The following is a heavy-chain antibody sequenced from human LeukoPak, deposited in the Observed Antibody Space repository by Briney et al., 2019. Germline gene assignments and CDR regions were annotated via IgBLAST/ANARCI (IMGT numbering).Heavy chain of an antibody. Sequence: SGGSLRLSCAASGFTFSSYEMNWVRQAPGKGLEWVSYISSSGSTIYYADSVKGRFTISRDNAKNTVYLQMNSLRAEDTAVYYCARDPSNYDFWSGYYPGFDYWGQGTLVTVSS. J-gene: IGHJ4*02. CDR1: GFTFSSYE. D-gene: IGHD3-3*01. V-gene: IGHV3-48*03. CDR3: ARDPSNYDFWSGYYPGFDY. CDR2: ISSSGSTI.